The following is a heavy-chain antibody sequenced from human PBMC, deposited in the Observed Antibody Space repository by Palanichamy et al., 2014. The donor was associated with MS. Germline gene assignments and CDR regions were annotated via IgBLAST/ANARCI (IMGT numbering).Heavy chain of an antibody. CDR2: IIPVTDIT. V-gene: IGHV1-69*04. CDR1: GPTFSTYG. J-gene: IGHJ3*02. D-gene: IGHD2-21*01. Sequence: QVQLVQSGAEVKKPGSSVKVSCKASGPTFSTYGISWVRQAPGQGLEWLGRIIPVTDITNYARKFQDRVIITADKSTYTVHMELSSLRSEDTAMYYCARDLPSVIAVVIATGAFDTWGQGTMVTVSS. CDR3: ARDLPSVIAVVIATGAFDT.